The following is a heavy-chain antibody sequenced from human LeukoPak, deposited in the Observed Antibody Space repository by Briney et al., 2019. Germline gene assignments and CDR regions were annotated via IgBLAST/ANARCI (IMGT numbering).Heavy chain of an antibody. CDR3: AREGRDYYDSSGYYWFDP. V-gene: IGHV4-61*02. J-gene: IGHJ5*02. CDR1: GGSMSSGSYY. CDR2: IYPSGST. Sequence: SETLSLTCTVSGGSMSSGSYYWSWIGQPAGKGLEWIGSIYPSGSTNSNPSLKSRLTMSVDTSKNPFSLKLSSVTAADTAVYYWAREGRDYYDSSGYYWFDPWGQGTLVTVSS. D-gene: IGHD3-22*01.